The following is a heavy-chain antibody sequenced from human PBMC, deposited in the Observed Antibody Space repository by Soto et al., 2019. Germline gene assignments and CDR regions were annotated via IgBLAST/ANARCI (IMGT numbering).Heavy chain of an antibody. CDR2: INAANGDT. V-gene: IGHV1-3*01. CDR1: GYTFTGYH. D-gene: IGHD6-13*01. J-gene: IGHJ5*02. CDR3: VRRHVSATGIDWFDP. Sequence: GASVKVSCKASGYTFTGYHIHWVRQAPGQRLEWMGWINAANGDTKYSPKFQGRVTITRDTSASTAYMELSSLRSEDTAVYYCVRRHVSATGIDWFDPWGQGTLVTVSS.